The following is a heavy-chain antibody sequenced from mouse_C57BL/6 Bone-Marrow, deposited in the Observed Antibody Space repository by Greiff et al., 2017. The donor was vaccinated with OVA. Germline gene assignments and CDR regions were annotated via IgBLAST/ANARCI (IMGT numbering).Heavy chain of an antibody. CDR2: IWSDGST. Sequence: QVQLKQSGPGLVAPSQSLSITCTVSGFSLTSYGVHWVRQPPGKGLEWLVVIWSDGSTTYNSALKSRLSISKDNSKSQVFLKMNSLQTDDTAMYYCARHYYGSSYGYFDVWGTGTTVTVSS. V-gene: IGHV2-6-1*01. CDR1: GFSLTSYG. D-gene: IGHD1-1*01. CDR3: ARHYYGSSYGYFDV. J-gene: IGHJ1*03.